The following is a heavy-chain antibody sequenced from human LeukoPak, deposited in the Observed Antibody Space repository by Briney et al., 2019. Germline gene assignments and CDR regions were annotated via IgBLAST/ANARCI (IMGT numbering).Heavy chain of an antibody. CDR2: MYPQSGNT. CDR1: GYMFTNYD. V-gene: IGHV1-8*03. D-gene: IGHD4-11*01. Sequence: ASVKVSCKAPGYMFTNYDINWVRQATGQGLEWMGWMYPQSGNTGYAQKSRGRVTITRDTSITTAYMELSSLRSEDTAVYYCARGPNYSNFGSAYYYYMDVWGKGTTVTVSS. J-gene: IGHJ6*03. CDR3: ARGPNYSNFGSAYYYYMDV.